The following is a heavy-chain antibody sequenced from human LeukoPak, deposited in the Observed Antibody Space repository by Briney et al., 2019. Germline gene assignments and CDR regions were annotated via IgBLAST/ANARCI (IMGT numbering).Heavy chain of an antibody. Sequence: SGPTLVKPTQTLTLTCTFSGVSLSTNGVGVGWIRQPPGKALEWLALIFWDDVERYSPSLKSRLTITKDTSKDQVVLTMANMDPVDTATYYRVHRNRGGSWFDPWGQGTLVTVSS. J-gene: IGHJ5*02. V-gene: IGHV2-5*02. CDR3: VHRNRGGSWFDP. CDR1: GVSLSTNGVG. D-gene: IGHD2-15*01. CDR2: IFWDDVE.